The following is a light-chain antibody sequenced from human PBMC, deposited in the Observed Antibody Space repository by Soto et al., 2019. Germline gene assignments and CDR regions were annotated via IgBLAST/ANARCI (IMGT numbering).Light chain of an antibody. CDR2: DAS. CDR3: KQRSNWPPT. J-gene: IGKJ1*01. CDR1: QSVSSY. Sequence: EIVMTQSPATLSVSPGERATLSCRASQSVSSYLAWYQQKPGQAPRLLIYDASTRATGIPARFSGSGSGTDFTLTITSLEPEDFAVYYCKQRSNWPPTFGQGTKVDIK. V-gene: IGKV3-11*01.